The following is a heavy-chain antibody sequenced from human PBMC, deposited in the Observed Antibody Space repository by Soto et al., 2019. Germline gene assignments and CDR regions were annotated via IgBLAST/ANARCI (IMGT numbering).Heavy chain of an antibody. CDR2: ISGSGGST. D-gene: IGHD2-2*01. Sequence: GGSLRLSCAASGFTFSSYAMSWVRQAPGKGLEWVSAISGSGGSTYYADSVKGRFTISRDNSKSTLYLQMNSLRAEDTAVYYCAKEGFTPIVVVPAAIDYWGQGTLVTISS. V-gene: IGHV3-23*01. CDR3: AKEGFTPIVVVPAAIDY. J-gene: IGHJ4*02. CDR1: GFTFSSYA.